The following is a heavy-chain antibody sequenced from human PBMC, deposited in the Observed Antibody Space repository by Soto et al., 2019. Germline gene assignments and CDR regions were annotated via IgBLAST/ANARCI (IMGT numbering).Heavy chain of an antibody. CDR2: ISSSSSFT. D-gene: IGHD3-10*01. CDR3: VRNGNYYDSGSPRTFDD. CDR1: GFTFSDHY. V-gene: IGHV3-11*05. J-gene: IGHJ4*02. Sequence: QVQLVESGGGLVKPGGSLRLSCAASGFTFSDHYMTWIRQAPGKGLEWVSYISSSSSFTDYAESVKGRFTISRDNAKNALYLQLNSLRAEDTAVYYCVRNGNYYDSGSPRTFDDWGQGTLVTVSS.